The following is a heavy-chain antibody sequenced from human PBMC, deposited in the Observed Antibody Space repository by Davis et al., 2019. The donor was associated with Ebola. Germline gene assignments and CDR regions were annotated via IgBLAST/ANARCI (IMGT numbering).Heavy chain of an antibody. CDR3: ARYCSSTSCYNVLDY. CDR1: GYTFTGYY. D-gene: IGHD2-2*02. CDR2: INPNSGGT. Sequence: ASVKVSCKASGYTFTGYYMHWVRQAPGQGLEWMGWINPNSGGTNYAQKFQGWVTMTRDTSTSTVYMELSSLRSEDTAVYYCARYCSSTSCYNVLDYWGQGTLVTVSS. J-gene: IGHJ4*02. V-gene: IGHV1-2*04.